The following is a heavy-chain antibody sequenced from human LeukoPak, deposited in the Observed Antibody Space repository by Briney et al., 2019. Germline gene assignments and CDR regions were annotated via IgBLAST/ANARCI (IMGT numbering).Heavy chain of an antibody. Sequence: PGGSLRLSCAASGFTFSDYWMHWVRQAPGKGLVWVSRISSDGSRVTYADSVKGRFTISRDNAKNTLYLQMNSLRAEDTAVYYCAREPDPYCSGGSCFAPGYYYMDVWGKGTTVTVSS. CDR1: GFTFSDYW. V-gene: IGHV3-74*01. CDR2: ISSDGSRV. J-gene: IGHJ6*03. CDR3: AREPDPYCSGGSCFAPGYYYMDV. D-gene: IGHD2-15*01.